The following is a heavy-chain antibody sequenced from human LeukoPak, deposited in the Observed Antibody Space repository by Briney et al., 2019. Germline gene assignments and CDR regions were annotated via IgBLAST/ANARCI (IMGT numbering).Heavy chain of an antibody. CDR3: ARRFWGASYYYYYYMDV. V-gene: IGHV4-34*01. CDR2: INHSGST. Sequence: PSETLSLTCAVYGGSFSGYCWSWIRQPPGKGLEWIGEINHSGSTNYNPSLKSRVTISVDTSKNQFSLKLSSVTAADTAVYYCARRFWGASYYYYYYMDVWGKGTTVTISS. J-gene: IGHJ6*03. CDR1: GGSFSGYC. D-gene: IGHD3-16*01.